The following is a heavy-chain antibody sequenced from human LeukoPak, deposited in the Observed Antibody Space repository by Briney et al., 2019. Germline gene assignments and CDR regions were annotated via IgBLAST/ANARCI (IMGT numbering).Heavy chain of an antibody. J-gene: IGHJ4*02. CDR2: IRHDEANS. Sequence: PGGSLRLSCAASGYTFSSYSINWVRQAPGKGLEWVAVIRHDEANSFYADSVQGRFTISRDTSKKLLYLQMNSLRVEDTAVYYCAKEYTPSSPLGELDSWGQGTLVTVSS. D-gene: IGHD6-6*01. CDR1: GYTFSSYS. V-gene: IGHV3-30*02. CDR3: AKEYTPSSPLGELDS.